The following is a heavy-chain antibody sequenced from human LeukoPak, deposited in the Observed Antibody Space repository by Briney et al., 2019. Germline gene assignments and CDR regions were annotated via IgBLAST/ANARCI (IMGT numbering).Heavy chain of an antibody. CDR2: IIPMFGTA. CDR3: ARDGGPRYCSSTNCYNYYYYYMDV. J-gene: IGHJ6*03. Sequence: SVKVSCKASGHTFSSYGINWVRQAPGQGLEWMGRIIPMFGTANYAQKFQGRVTITTDESTSTVYMELSSVRSEDTAVYYCARDGGPRYCSSTNCYNYYYYYMDVWGKGTTVTVSS. V-gene: IGHV1-69*05. CDR1: GHTFSSYG. D-gene: IGHD2-2*02.